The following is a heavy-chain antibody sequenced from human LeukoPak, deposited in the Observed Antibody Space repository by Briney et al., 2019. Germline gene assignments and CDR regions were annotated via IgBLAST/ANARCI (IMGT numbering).Heavy chain of an antibody. Sequence: PGGSLRLSCAASGFTFDAYAMHWVRQAPGKGLEWVSLISGDGGSTFYADSVKGRFSISRDNSKNSLYLEMNSLRTEDAAMYYCAKESGKFDYWGQGTLVAVSS. V-gene: IGHV3-43*02. CDR1: GFTFDAYA. CDR2: ISGDGGST. J-gene: IGHJ4*02. CDR3: AKESGKFDY.